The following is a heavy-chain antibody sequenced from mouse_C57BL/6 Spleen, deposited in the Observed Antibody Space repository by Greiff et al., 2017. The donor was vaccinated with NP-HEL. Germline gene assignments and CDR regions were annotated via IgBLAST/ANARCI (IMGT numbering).Heavy chain of an antibody. CDR1: GYTFTDYN. V-gene: IGHV1-39*01. D-gene: IGHD2-1*01. CDR2: IYPNYGTT. CDR3: ARDDGNLFDY. J-gene: IGHJ2*01. Sequence: EVQLQQSGPELVKPGASVKMSCKASGYTFTDYNMNWVKQSNGKGLEWIGVIYPNYGTTSYNEKFKGKATLTVDKSSSTAYMQLNSLTSEDSAVYYCARDDGNLFDYWGQGTTLTVSS.